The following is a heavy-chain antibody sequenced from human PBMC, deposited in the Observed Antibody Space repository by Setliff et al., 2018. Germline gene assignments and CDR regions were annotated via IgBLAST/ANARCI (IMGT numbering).Heavy chain of an antibody. D-gene: IGHD3-22*01. CDR1: GGSISSGDYY. J-gene: IGHJ4*02. CDR3: ARDRTDSSGHVDY. Sequence: SETLSLTCTVSGGSISSGDYYWSWIRQPPGKGLEWIGYIYYSGSTYYNPSLKSRVTVSVDTSKNQFSLKLSSVTAADTAVYYCARDRTDSSGHVDYWGQGTLVTVSS. V-gene: IGHV4-30-4*08. CDR2: IYYSGST.